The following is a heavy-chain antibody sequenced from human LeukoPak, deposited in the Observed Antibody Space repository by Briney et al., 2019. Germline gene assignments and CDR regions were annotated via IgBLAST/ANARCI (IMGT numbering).Heavy chain of an antibody. CDR1: GFTFDDYA. CDR2: ISGSGGST. J-gene: IGHJ4*02. D-gene: IGHD3-16*02. V-gene: IGHV3-23*01. Sequence: PGRSLRLSCAASGFTFDDYAMHWVRQAPGKGLEWVSAISGSGGSTYYADSVKGRFTISRDNSKNTLYLQMNSLRAEDTAVYYCAKGHSAYYDYVWGSYRPYYFDYWGQGTLVTVSS. CDR3: AKGHSAYYDYVWGSYRPYYFDY.